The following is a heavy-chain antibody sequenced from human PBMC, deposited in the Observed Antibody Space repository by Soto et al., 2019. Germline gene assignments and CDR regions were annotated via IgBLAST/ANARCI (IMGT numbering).Heavy chain of an antibody. CDR2: ISYDGSNK. CDR3: AKGVGVLVPVAYGMDV. CDR1: GFTFSSYG. V-gene: IGHV3-30*18. Sequence: QVQLVESGGGVVQPGRSLRLSCAASGFTFSSYGMHWVRQAPGKGLEWVAVISYDGSNKYYADSVKGRFTISRDNSKKPLYLQMNSLRAEDTGGDYCAKGVGVLVPVAYGMDVWGQGTTVTGSS. J-gene: IGHJ6*01. D-gene: IGHD2-2*01.